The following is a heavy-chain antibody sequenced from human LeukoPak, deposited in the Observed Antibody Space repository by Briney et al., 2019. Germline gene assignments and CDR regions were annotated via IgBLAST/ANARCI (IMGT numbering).Heavy chain of an antibody. CDR1: GFTFSSYG. CDR2: ISYDGSNK. J-gene: IGHJ4*02. V-gene: IGHV3-30*18. Sequence: PGGSLRLSCAASGFTFSSYGMHWVRQAPGKGLEWVAVISYDGSNKYYADSVKGRFTISRDNSKNTLYLQMNSLRAEDTAVYYCAKDGRGYCSSTSCYNWFDYWGQGTLVTVSS. D-gene: IGHD2-2*02. CDR3: AKDGRGYCSSTSCYNWFDY.